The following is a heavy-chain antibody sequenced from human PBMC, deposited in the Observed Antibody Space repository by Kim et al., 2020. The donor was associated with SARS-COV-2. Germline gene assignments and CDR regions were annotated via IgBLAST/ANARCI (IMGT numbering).Heavy chain of an antibody. J-gene: IGHJ6*02. CDR2: ISSSSSTI. V-gene: IGHV3-48*04. CDR1: GFTFSSYS. Sequence: GGSLRLSCAASGFTFSSYSMNWVRQAPGKGLEWVSYISSSSSTIYYADSVKGRFTISRDNAKNSLYLQMNSLRAEDTAVYYCASEGYSGYHYYGMDVWGQVTTVTVSS. CDR3: ASEGYSGYHYYGMDV. D-gene: IGHD5-12*01.